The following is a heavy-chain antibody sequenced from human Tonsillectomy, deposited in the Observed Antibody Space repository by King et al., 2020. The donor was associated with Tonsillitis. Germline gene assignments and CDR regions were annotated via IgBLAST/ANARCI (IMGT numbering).Heavy chain of an antibody. J-gene: IGHJ4*02. CDR3: ERDLAVGDYYGSGSRLDY. V-gene: IGHV3-33*01. CDR1: GFTFSSYG. Sequence: VQLVESGGGVVQPGRSLRLSCAASGFTFSSYGMHWVREAPGKGLEWVAVIWYDGSNKYYADAVKGRFTISRDNSKNTLYLQMNSLRAEATAVYYCERDLAVGDYYGSGSRLDYWGQGTLVTVSS. D-gene: IGHD3-10*01. CDR2: IWYDGSNK.